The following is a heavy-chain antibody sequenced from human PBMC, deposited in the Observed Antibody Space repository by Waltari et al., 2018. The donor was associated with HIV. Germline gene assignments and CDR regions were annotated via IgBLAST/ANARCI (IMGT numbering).Heavy chain of an antibody. D-gene: IGHD5-12*01. CDR3: ARETYSPGKKFDF. CDR2: IDCNTGDT. J-gene: IGHJ4*02. CDR1: GYTFAYYI. Sequence: QVHLVQSGAEVKEPGASVTVSYQPSGYTFAYYIIHWVRQAPGQGLEWMGWIDCNTGDTTHAQKFQDRITMTMNPSLSTAYMELNRLTSDDTAVYYCARETYSPGKKFDFWGQGSLVTVSS. V-gene: IGHV1-2*02.